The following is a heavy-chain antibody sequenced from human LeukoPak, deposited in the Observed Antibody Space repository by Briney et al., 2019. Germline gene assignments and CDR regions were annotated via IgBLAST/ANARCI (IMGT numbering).Heavy chain of an antibody. CDR3: ARAGATVVTEIFGY. CDR2: IYYSGST. V-gene: IGHV4-59*01. Sequence: SETLSLTCTVSGGSISSYYWSWIRQPPGKGLEWIGYIYYSGSTNYNPSLKSRVTISVDTSKNQFSLKLSSVTAADTAVYYCARAGATVVTEIFGYWGQGTLVTVSS. CDR1: GGSISSYY. J-gene: IGHJ4*02. D-gene: IGHD4-23*01.